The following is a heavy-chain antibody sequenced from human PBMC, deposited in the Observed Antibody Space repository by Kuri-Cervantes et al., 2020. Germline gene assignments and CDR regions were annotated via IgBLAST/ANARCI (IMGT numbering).Heavy chain of an antibody. J-gene: IGHJ4*02. CDR2: INSDGSSA. CDR3: AREAGYDILTGYYPPY. V-gene: IGHV3-74*01. D-gene: IGHD3-9*01. Sequence: GESLKISCAASGFTFSSNWIHWVRQAPGKGLVWVSRINSDGSSATYADSVKGRFTISRDNAKNTLYLQMNSLRDEDTAVYYCAREAGYDILTGYYPPYWGQGTLVTVSS. CDR1: GFTFSSNW.